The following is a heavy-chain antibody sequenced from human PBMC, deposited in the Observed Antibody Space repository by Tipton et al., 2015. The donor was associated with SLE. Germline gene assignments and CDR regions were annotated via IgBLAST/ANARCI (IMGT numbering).Heavy chain of an antibody. V-gene: IGHV4-38-2*02. D-gene: IGHD2-15*01. J-gene: IGHJ5*02. CDR3: ARTSYSNWFDP. CDR2: IYHSGST. CDR1: GGSISSGYY. Sequence: TLSLTCTVSGGSISSGYYWGWIRQPPGKGLEWIGSIYHSGSTYYNPSLKSRVTISVDTSKNQFSLKLSSVTAADTAVYYCARTSYSNWFDPWGQGTLVTVSS.